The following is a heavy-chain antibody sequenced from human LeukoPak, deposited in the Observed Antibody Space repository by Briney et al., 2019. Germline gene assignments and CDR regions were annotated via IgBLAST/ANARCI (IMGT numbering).Heavy chain of an antibody. CDR1: GYSISSGHY. D-gene: IGHD4-23*01. CDR2: IYHSGST. V-gene: IGHV4-38-2*01. Sequence: SETLSLTCAVSGYSISSGHYWGWIRQPPGKGLEWIGSIYHSGSTYYNPSLKSRVTISVDTSKNQFSLKLSSVTAADTAVYYCARAPRDYGGNSGLWGQGTLVTVSS. CDR3: ARAPRDYGGNSGL. J-gene: IGHJ4*02.